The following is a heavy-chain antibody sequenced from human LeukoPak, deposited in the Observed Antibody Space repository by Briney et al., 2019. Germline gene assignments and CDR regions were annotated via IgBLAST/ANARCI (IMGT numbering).Heavy chain of an antibody. Sequence: KPSETLSLTCTVSGGSVSSGSYYWSWIRQPPGKGLEWIGYIYYSGSTNYNPFLKSRVTISVDTSKNQFSLKLSSVTAADTAVYHCAREAMYSYGNNFDYWGQGTLVTVSS. V-gene: IGHV4-61*01. J-gene: IGHJ4*02. CDR1: GGSVSSGSYY. D-gene: IGHD5-18*01. CDR3: AREAMYSYGNNFDY. CDR2: IYYSGST.